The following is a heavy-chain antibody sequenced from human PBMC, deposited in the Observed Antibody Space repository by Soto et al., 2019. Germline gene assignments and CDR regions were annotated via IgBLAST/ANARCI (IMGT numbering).Heavy chain of an antibody. CDR3: ARATTCSGHHGD. CDR2: IYYSGST. CDR1: GGSCSRGGSC. D-gene: IGHD2-8*02. Sequence: QLQLPESGPGLVKPSQTLSLACTVSGGSCSRGGSCWSWIRQLPGTGLESIGYIYYSGSTYYNPALMSRFTISLDTSKNQLSLKLSSVTAADTAVDVYARATTCSGHHGDCGPGALVTDSS. J-gene: IGHJ4*02. V-gene: IGHV4-31*03.